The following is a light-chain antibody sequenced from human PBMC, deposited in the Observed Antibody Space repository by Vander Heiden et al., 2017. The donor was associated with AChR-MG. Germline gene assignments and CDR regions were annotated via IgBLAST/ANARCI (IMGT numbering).Light chain of an antibody. J-gene: IGKJ5*01. CDR3: QKYNSAPPT. CDR2: AAS. Sequence: DIQMTQAPFPPSASVGDRVTITCRASQGISNYLAWYQQKPGKVPKLLIYAASTLQSGVPSRFSGSGSGTDFTLTISSLQPEDVATYYCQKYNSAPPTFGHGTRLGIK. CDR1: QGISNY. V-gene: IGKV1-27*01.